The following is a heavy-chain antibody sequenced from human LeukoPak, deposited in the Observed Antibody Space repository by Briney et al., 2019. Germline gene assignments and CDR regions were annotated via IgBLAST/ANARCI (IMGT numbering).Heavy chain of an antibody. V-gene: IGHV4-39*01. CDR1: GDSNRSNNYY. CDR3: QSRFLEWLLDY. CDR2: IYDTGST. J-gene: IGHJ4*02. Sequence: SETLSPTCTVSGDSNRSNNYYWGWIRQPPGKGLEWIGSIYDTGSTFYNPSLKSRVIISVDTSKNQFSLKLSSVTAADTAVYYCQSRFLEWLLDYWGQGTLVTVSS. D-gene: IGHD3-3*01.